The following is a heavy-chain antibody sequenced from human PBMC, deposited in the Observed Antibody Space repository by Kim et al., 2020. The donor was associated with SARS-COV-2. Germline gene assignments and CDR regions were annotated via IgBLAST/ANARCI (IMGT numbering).Heavy chain of an antibody. CDR2: IYYSGST. V-gene: IGHV4-30-4*01. CDR3: ARGRARPVLSVFDY. D-gene: IGHD6-6*01. J-gene: IGHJ4*02. Sequence: SETLSLTCTVSGGSISSGDYYWSWIRQPPGKGLEWIGYIYYSGSTYYNPSLKSRVTISVDTSKNQFSLKLSSVTAADTAVYYCARGRARPVLSVFDYWGQGTLVTVSS. CDR1: GGSISSGDYY.